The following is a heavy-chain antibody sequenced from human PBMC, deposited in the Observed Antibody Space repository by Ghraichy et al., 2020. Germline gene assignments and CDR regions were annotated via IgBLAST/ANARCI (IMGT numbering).Heavy chain of an antibody. J-gene: IGHJ6*02. CDR1: GGSISRYY. CDR3: ARGRDNWNDDVGWMDV. Sequence: SETLSLTCTVSGGSISRYYWSWIRQPPGKGLEWIGYIYSSGKTKYNPSLKSRVTISLDTSKNQFSLKLPSVTAADTAVYYCARGRDNWNDDVGWMDVWGQGTTVTVSS. V-gene: IGHV4-59*01. CDR2: IYSSGKT. D-gene: IGHD1-1*01.